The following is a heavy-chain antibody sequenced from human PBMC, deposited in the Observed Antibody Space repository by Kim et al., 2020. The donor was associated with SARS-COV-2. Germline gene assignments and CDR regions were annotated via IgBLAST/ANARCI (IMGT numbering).Heavy chain of an antibody. V-gene: IGHV4-39*01. CDR3: ARSGLHPVWWFDP. J-gene: IGHJ5*02. Sequence: SETLSLPCTVSGGSISSSSYYWGWIRQPPGKGLEWIGSLYYSGSTYYNPSLKSRVTISVDTSKNQFSLKLSSVTAADTAVYYCARSGLHPVWWFDPWGQGTLVTVSS. CDR2: LYYSGST. CDR1: GGSISSSSYY. D-gene: IGHD1-26*01.